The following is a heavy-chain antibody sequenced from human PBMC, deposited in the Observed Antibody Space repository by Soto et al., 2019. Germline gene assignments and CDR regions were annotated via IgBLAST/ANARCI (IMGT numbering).Heavy chain of an antibody. D-gene: IGHD2-15*01. Sequence: QVQLQQWGAGLLKPSETLSLTCAVYGGSFSGYYWSWIRQPPGKGLEWIGEINHSGSNKYNPSLKSHVTISVDSSKNKFSLKLRSVPAADTAVYYCAGAYPEKLCSCGSCYPLCFGGQYWYFDLWGRGTLVTVSS. CDR2: INHSGSN. CDR1: GGSFSGYY. CDR3: AGAYPEKLCSCGSCYPLCFGGQYWYFDL. J-gene: IGHJ2*01. V-gene: IGHV4-34*01.